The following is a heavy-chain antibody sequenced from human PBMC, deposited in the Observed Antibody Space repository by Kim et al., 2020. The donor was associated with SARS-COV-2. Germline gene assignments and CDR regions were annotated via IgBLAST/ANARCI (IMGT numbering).Heavy chain of an antibody. CDR1: GYTLIELS. D-gene: IGHD3-10*01. Sequence: ASVKVSCKVSGYTLIELSMHWVRQAPGKGLEWMGGFDPEDGETIYAQKFQGRVTMTEDTSTDTAYMELSSLRSEDTAVYYCATDLLWFGEPPRRLVNWFDPWGQGTLVTVSS. J-gene: IGHJ5*02. CDR3: ATDLLWFGEPPRRLVNWFDP. V-gene: IGHV1-24*01. CDR2: FDPEDGET.